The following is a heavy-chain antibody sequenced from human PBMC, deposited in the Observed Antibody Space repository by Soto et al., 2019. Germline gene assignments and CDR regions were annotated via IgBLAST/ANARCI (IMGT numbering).Heavy chain of an antibody. D-gene: IGHD2-2*01. J-gene: IGHJ5*02. CDR1: GGTFSSYA. CDR3: ARADLGYCSSTSCYSLVSWFDP. V-gene: IGHV1-69*13. Sequence: SVKVSCKASGGTFSSYAISWVRQAPGQELEWTGGIIPIFGTANYAQKFQGRVTITADESTSTAYMELSSLRSEDTAVYYCARADLGYCSSTSCYSLVSWFDPWGQGTLVTVSS. CDR2: IIPIFGTA.